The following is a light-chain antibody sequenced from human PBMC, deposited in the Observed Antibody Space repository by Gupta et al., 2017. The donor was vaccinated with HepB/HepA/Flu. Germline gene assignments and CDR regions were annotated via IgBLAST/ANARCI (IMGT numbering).Light chain of an antibody. J-gene: IGKJ4*02. Sequence: EIVMTQSPVTLSVSPGESAALSCRASQNINNNLAWYQQKPSQAPRLLIFGASTRATGTPARFSGSGPGTDFVLTISSLQSEDSAVYYCQQYYNWPLTFGGGTQVEIK. CDR1: QNINNN. V-gene: IGKV3-15*01. CDR3: QQYYNWPLT. CDR2: GAS.